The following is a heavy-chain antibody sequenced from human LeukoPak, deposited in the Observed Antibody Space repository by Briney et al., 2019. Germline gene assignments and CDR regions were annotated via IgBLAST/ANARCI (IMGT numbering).Heavy chain of an antibody. V-gene: IGHV3-74*01. CDR2: INGDGSNT. D-gene: IGHD3-16*02. CDR1: GFTFSSYA. J-gene: IGHJ4*02. Sequence: GGSLRLSCAASGFTFSSYAMSWVRQAPGKGLVWVSRINGDGSNTSYADSVKGRFTISRDNAKNTLNLQMNSLRAEDTAVYYCAKLYQPDYWGQGTLVTVSS. CDR3: AKLYQPDY.